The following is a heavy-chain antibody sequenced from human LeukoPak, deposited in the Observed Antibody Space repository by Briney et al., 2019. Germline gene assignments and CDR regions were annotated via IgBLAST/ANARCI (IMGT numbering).Heavy chain of an antibody. V-gene: IGHV7-4-1*02. J-gene: IGHJ4*02. CDR3: AREGGRSGGAGDFDY. D-gene: IGHD2-15*01. Sequence: ASVKVSCKASGYTFTNYAVNWVRQAPGQGLEWMGWINTNTGNPTYAQGFTGRFVFSLDTSVSTAYLQISSLKAEDTAVYYCAREGGRSGGAGDFDYWGQGTLVTVSS. CDR1: GYTFTNYA. CDR2: INTNTGNP.